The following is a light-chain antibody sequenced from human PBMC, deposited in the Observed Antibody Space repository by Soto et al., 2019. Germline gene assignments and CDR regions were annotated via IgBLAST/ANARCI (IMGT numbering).Light chain of an antibody. V-gene: IGKV3-15*01. CDR1: QSVSGN. CDR3: QQFNYWSRT. Sequence: IVMTQSPATVSASPGERVTLSCRASQSVSGNVAWYHQKTGQPPRLLVYGASTTATDIPARGFGSVSETIFNHIIIRLQFEDFGTYYCQQFNYWSRTFGQGTKENIK. J-gene: IGKJ1*01. CDR2: GAS.